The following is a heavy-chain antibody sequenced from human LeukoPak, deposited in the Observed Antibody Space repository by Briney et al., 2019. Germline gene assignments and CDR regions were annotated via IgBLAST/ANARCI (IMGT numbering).Heavy chain of an antibody. CDR3: ARDRITMVRGVPLYYFDY. V-gene: IGHV1-2*02. D-gene: IGHD3-10*01. J-gene: IGHJ4*02. CDR1: GYTFTGYY. Sequence: ASVTVSCKASGYTFTGYYMHWVRQAPGQGLEWMGWINPNSGGTNYAQKFQGRVTMTRDTSISTAYMELSRLRSDDTAVYYCARDRITMVRGVPLYYFDYWGQGTLVTVSS. CDR2: INPNSGGT.